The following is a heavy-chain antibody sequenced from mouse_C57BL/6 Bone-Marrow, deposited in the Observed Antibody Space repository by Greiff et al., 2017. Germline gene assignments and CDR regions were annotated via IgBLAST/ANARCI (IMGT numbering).Heavy chain of an antibody. J-gene: IGHJ1*03. CDR1: GYTFTSYW. CDR2: IHPNSGST. CDR3: ARRPLYYDYDGWYFDV. D-gene: IGHD2-4*01. Sequence: VQLQQPGAELVKPGASVKLSCKASGYTFTSYWMHWVKQRPGQGLEWIGMIHPNSGSTNYNEKIKSKATLTVDKSSSTAYMQLSSLTSEDSAVYYCARRPLYYDYDGWYFDVWGTGTTVTVSS. V-gene: IGHV1-64*01.